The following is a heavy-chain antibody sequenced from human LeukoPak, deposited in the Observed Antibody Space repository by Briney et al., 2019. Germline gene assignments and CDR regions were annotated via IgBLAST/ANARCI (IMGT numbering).Heavy chain of an antibody. D-gene: IGHD1-26*01. J-gene: IGHJ6*03. CDR3: ARVMGTTPYYYYYYMDV. CDR1: GGTFSSYA. V-gene: IGHV1-69*01. CDR2: IIPIFGTA. Sequence: SVKVSCKASGGTFSSYAISWVRQAPGQGLEWMGGIIPIFGTANYAQKFQGRVTITADESTSTAYMELSSLRSEDTAVYYCARVMGTTPYYYYYYMDVWGKGTTVTISS.